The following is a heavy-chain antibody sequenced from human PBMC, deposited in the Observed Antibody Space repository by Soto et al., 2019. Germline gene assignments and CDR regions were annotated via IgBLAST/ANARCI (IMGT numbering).Heavy chain of an antibody. CDR1: GYTFTRYT. D-gene: IGHD2-15*01. CDR3: ARMKGGGSEYFFDS. Sequence: ASVKVSCKASGYTFTRYTVHWVRQAPGQGLEWMAMINPSGGSTYYVKTFEGRVTLTSDTSTSTVFMELSSLRSEDTAVYYCARMKGGGSEYFFDSWGQGTLVTVSS. V-gene: IGHV1-46*01. CDR2: INPSGGST. J-gene: IGHJ4*02.